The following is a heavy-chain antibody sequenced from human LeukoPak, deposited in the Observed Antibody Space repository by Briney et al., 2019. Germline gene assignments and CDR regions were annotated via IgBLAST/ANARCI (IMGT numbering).Heavy chain of an antibody. D-gene: IGHD3-9*01. CDR1: GGTFSSYA. J-gene: IGHJ4*02. CDR3: ASPLGDILTGYYGLDY. CDR2: IIPILGIA. Sequence: SVKVSCKASGGTFSSYAISWVRQAPGQELEWMGRIIPILGIANYAQKFQGRVTITADKSTSTAYMELSSLRSEDTAVYYCASPLGDILTGYYGLDYWGQGTLVTVSS. V-gene: IGHV1-69*04.